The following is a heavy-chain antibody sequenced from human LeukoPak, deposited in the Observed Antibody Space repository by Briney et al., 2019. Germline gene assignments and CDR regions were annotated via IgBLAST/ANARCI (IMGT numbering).Heavy chain of an antibody. J-gene: IGHJ4*02. Sequence: GGSLRLSCAASEFTFSTYSMNWVRQAPGKGLEWVSAISGSGGSTYYADSVKGRFTISRDNSENTLYLQMNSLRAEDTAVYYCARDSASSGWYYGDFDYWGQGTLVTVSS. CDR3: ARDSASSGWYYGDFDY. CDR2: ISGSGGST. V-gene: IGHV3-23*01. CDR1: EFTFSTYS. D-gene: IGHD6-19*01.